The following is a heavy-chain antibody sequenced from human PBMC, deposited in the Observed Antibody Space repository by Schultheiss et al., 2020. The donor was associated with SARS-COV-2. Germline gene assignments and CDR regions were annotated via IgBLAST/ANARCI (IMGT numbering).Heavy chain of an antibody. D-gene: IGHD4-17*01. CDR3: TTKYDYGDYGQP. CDR2: IKSKTDGGTT. J-gene: IGHJ4*02. Sequence: GGSLRLSCAASGFTFSSYEMNWVRQAPGKGLEWVGRIKSKTDGGTTDYAAPVKGRFTISRDDSKNTLYLQMNSLKTEDTAVYYCTTKYDYGDYGQPWGQGTLVTVSS. CDR1: GFTFSSYE. V-gene: IGHV3-15*07.